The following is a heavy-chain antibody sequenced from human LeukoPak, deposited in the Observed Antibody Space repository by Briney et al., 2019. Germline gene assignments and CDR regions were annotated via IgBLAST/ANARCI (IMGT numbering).Heavy chain of an antibody. CDR3: ARVHYYDASDYSTSNWFDP. D-gene: IGHD3-22*01. V-gene: IGHV4-38-2*02. J-gene: IGHJ5*02. Sequence: SETLSLTCTVSNYSISTGYYWGWIRQSPGKGLEWIGSIYHGGSTYYNPSLRSRVIVSVDTSKNHFSLKLTSVAAADTALYHCARVHYYDASDYSTSNWFDPWGQGTLVTVSS. CDR1: NYSISTGYY. CDR2: IYHGGST.